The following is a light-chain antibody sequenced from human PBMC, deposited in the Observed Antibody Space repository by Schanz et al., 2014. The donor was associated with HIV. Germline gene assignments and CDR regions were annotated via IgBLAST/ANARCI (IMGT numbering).Light chain of an antibody. J-gene: IGLJ2*01. CDR3: AAWDDSLNGVI. CDR2: GNG. Sequence: QSVLTQPPSVSAAPGQRVTISCSGSFSNLGSNSGPWDPHLPGTAPRLLIYGNGNRPSGVPDRFSGSKSGSSASLAITDLQAEDEADYYCAAWDDSLNGVIFGGGTKLTVL. V-gene: IGLV1-44*01. CDR1: FSNLGSNS.